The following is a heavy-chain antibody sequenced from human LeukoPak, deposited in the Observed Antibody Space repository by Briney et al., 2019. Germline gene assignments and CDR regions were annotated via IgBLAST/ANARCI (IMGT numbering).Heavy chain of an antibody. Sequence: SETLSLTCAVYGESFSGYWSWIRQPPGKGLEWIGETYQSGSTKYNPSLKSRVTISVDASKNQFSLRLSSVTAADTAVYYCARDPKWAFGGLNGGDFDYWGQGTLVTVSS. CDR3: ARDPKWAFGGLNGGDFDY. J-gene: IGHJ4*02. CDR2: TYQSGST. CDR1: GESFSGY. D-gene: IGHD3-16*01. V-gene: IGHV4-34*01.